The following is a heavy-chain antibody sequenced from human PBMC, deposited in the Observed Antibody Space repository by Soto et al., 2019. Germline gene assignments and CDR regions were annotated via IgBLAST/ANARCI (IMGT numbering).Heavy chain of an antibody. D-gene: IGHD1-26*01. Sequence: SETLFLTCSIYSGSFSGYYWSWIRQPPGKGLEWIGYIYYSGSTNYNPSLKSRVTISVDTSKNQFSLKLSSVTAADTAVYYCARDYSGSYYASWGQGTLVTVSS. CDR3: ARDYSGSYYAS. CDR2: IYYSGST. CDR1: SGSFSGYY. J-gene: IGHJ5*02. V-gene: IGHV4-59*01.